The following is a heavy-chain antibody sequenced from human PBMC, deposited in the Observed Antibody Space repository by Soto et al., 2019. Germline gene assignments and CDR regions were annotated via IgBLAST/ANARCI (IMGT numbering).Heavy chain of an antibody. J-gene: IGHJ3*02. Sequence: EVQLLESGGGLVQPGGSLRLSCADSGVTFSSHAMSWVRQAPGKGLEWVSAISGSGDITYYADSVKGRFTISRDNSKNMLYLQMNSLRVEDTAVYYCARFYYDSSGYYPYDAYDIWGQGTMVTVSS. D-gene: IGHD3-22*01. CDR2: ISGSGDIT. CDR3: ARFYYDSSGYYPYDAYDI. CDR1: GVTFSSHA. V-gene: IGHV3-23*01.